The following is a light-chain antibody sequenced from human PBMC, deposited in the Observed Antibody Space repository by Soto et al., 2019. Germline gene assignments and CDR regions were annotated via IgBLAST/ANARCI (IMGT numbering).Light chain of an antibody. CDR2: GAS. CDR3: QQYGRSPLLYT. J-gene: IGKJ2*01. CDR1: QSVTSNF. Sequence: ENVLTQSPGTLSLSPGERAPLSGRASQSVTSNFLAWYQQKPGQAPRLLIYGASTRAAGVPDRFSGSGSGTDFTLTITRLEPEDFAVYYCQQYGRSPLLYTFGQGTKLGVK. V-gene: IGKV3-20*01.